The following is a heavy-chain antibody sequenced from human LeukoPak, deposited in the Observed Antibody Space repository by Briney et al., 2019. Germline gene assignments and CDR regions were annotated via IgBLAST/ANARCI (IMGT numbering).Heavy chain of an antibody. CDR1: GFMFDDYG. D-gene: IGHD5-12*01. Sequence: GGSLRLSCAASGFMFDDYGMHWVRQAPGKGLEWVAVIWYDGSNKYYADSVKGRFTISRDNSKNTLYLQMNSLRAEDTAVYYCARDRRDIVATTVVGGAFDIWGQGTMVTVSS. CDR3: ARDRRDIVATTVVGGAFDI. CDR2: IWYDGSNK. J-gene: IGHJ3*02. V-gene: IGHV3-33*08.